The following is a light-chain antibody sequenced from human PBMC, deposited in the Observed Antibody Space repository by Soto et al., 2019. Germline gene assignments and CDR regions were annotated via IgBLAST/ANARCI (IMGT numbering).Light chain of an antibody. CDR1: SSDVGGYNY. CDR3: SSYTSSSKGYV. J-gene: IGLJ1*01. Sequence: QSALTQPASVSGSPGQSITISCTGTSSDVGGYNYVSWYQQHPGKAPKLMIYDVSNRPSGVSNRFSGSKSGNTASLTISGLQAEDEADYYCSSYTSSSKGYVFGTGTKAPS. CDR2: DVS. V-gene: IGLV2-14*01.